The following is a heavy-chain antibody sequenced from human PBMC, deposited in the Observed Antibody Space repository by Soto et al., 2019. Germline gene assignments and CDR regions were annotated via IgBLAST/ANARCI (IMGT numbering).Heavy chain of an antibody. CDR1: GFTVSSNY. CDR3: ARGLGDLGRGYYYYYMDV. Sequence: PGGSLRLSCAASGFTVSSNYMSGVRQDPGKGLEWVSVIYSGGSTYYADSVKGRFTISRDNSKNTLYLQMNSLRAEDTAVYYCARGLGDLGRGYYYYYMDVWGKGTTVTVSS. V-gene: IGHV3-66*01. J-gene: IGHJ6*03. CDR2: IYSGGST. D-gene: IGHD4-17*01.